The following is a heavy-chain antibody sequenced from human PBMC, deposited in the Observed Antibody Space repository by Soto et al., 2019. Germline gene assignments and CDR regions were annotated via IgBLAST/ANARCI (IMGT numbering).Heavy chain of an antibody. CDR1: GGIFTNNA. D-gene: IGHD5-18*01. J-gene: IGHJ6*02. Sequence: QVQVVQSGAEVKKPGSSVKVSCKVSGGIFTNNAISRVRQAPGQGLESLGGVIPLFDTAYYAQIFRGRLRISADGATTTAYMELSGLTSADTAVYFCATGGHNDGYNFYHGMDVWGQGTTVTVS. CDR3: ATGGHNDGYNFYHGMDV. CDR2: VIPLFDTA. V-gene: IGHV1-69*01.